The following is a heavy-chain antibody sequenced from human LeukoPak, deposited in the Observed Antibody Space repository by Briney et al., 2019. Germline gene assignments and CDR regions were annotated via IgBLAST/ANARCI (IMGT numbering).Heavy chain of an antibody. J-gene: IGHJ4*02. CDR2: INHSGST. Sequence: SETLSLTCAVYGGSFSGYYWSWIRQPPGKGLEWIGEINHSGSTNYNPSLKSRVTISVDTSKNQFSLKLSSVTAADTAVYYCARDRGYSCGPFDYWGQGTLVTVSS. CDR3: ARDRGYSCGPFDY. D-gene: IGHD5-18*01. V-gene: IGHV4-34*01. CDR1: GGSFSGYY.